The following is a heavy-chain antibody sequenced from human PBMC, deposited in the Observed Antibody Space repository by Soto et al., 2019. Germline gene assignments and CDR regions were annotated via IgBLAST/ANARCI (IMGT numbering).Heavy chain of an antibody. V-gene: IGHV3-7*03. CDR2: INEDGSKT. CDR3: AREMHLGSGWGDIDI. D-gene: IGHD6-19*01. J-gene: IGHJ4*02. Sequence: DVQLVESGGALVQPGGSLGLSCAVSGFTVSAKWMSWVRQAPGKGPEWLANINEDGSKTFYVDSVKGRFTISKDNAKNSLSLQLGSLRADDTAVYYCAREMHLGSGWGDIDIWGRGTMVTVSS. CDR1: GFTVSAKW.